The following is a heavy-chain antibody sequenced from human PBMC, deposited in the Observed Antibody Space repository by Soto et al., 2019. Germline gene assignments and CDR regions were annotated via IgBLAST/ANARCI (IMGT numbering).Heavy chain of an antibody. CDR2: IQSDGSKK. V-gene: IGHV3-33*05. CDR3: GRDLQVGVIYFDP. J-gene: IGHJ5*02. CDR1: GFIFSTYG. D-gene: IGHD1-26*01. Sequence: QVQVVESGGGVVQPGRSLTLSCVTSGFIFSTYGMHWVRQAPGKGLEWVAAIQSDGSKKYYAESVKGRFTISRDASENTLYLQVNSLRADDTAQYFCGRDLQVGVIYFDPWGQGTLVTVSS.